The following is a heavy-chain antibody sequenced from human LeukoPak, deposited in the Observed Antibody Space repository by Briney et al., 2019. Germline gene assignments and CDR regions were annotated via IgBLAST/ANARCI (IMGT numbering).Heavy chain of an antibody. D-gene: IGHD1-26*01. CDR1: GGSISSYY. V-gene: IGHV4-4*07. J-gene: IGHJ5*02. CDR2: IYTSGST. Sequence: PSETLSLTCTVSGGSISSYYWSWIRQPAGKGPEWIGRIYTSGSTNYNPSLKSRVTMSVDTSKNQFSLKLSSVTAADTAVYYCARVVVGATNSRFDPWGQGTLVTVSS. CDR3: ARVVVGATNSRFDP.